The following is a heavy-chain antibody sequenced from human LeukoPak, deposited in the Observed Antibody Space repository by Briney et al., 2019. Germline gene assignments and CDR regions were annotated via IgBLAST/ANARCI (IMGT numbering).Heavy chain of an antibody. D-gene: IGHD5-24*01. V-gene: IGHV3-7*01. Sequence: GGSLRLTCAASGFTFSSSWMSWVRQAPGKGLEWVANINEDGSAKYYVDSVKGRFTISRDNAKRSLDLQVNSLRAEDTAVYYCTRSRRDGNDYWGQGTLVTVSS. CDR2: INEDGSAK. CDR3: TRSRRDGNDY. J-gene: IGHJ4*02. CDR1: GFTFSSSW.